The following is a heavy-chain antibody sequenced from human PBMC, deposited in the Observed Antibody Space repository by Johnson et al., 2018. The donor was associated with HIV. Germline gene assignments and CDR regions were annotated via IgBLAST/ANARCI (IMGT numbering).Heavy chain of an antibody. Sequence: MQLVESGGGLVQPGGSLRLSCAASGFTVSSNYMSWARQAPGKGLEWVSVIAASGDSTYYADSVRGRFAISRDNSKNTLYLQMNSLRAEDTAVYYCARDRGQWLLGMSDAFDIWGQGTMVTVSS. V-gene: IGHV3-66*01. D-gene: IGHD3-22*01. J-gene: IGHJ3*02. CDR3: ARDRGQWLLGMSDAFDI. CDR2: IAASGDST. CDR1: GFTVSSNY.